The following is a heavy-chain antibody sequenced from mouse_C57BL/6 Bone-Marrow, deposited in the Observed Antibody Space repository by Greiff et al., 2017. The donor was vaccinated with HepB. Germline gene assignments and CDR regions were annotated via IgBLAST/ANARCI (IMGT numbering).Heavy chain of an antibody. D-gene: IGHD1-1*01. CDR1: GFVFIDYS. Sequence: EVKVVESGGGLVQPGSSLRLSCAASGFVFIDYSMSWVRQLPGKAPEWLALFRNKVNGYTTDYSASVKGRFTISRDNSQNILYLQMNTLRAEDSATYYCVKAVSSGSSYTWFAYWGQGTLVTVSA. CDR3: VKAVSSGSSYTWFAY. J-gene: IGHJ3*01. CDR2: FRNKVNGYTT. V-gene: IGHV7-4*01.